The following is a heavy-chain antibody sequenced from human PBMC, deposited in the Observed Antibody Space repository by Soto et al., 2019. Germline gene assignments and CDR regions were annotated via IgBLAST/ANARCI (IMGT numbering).Heavy chain of an antibody. CDR2: INHSGST. Sequence: PSETLSLTCAVYGGSFSGYYWSWIRQPPGKGLEWIGEINHSGSTNYNPSLKSRVTISVDTSKNQFSLKLSSVTAADTAVYYCARAMVRGVTTYYYYYGMDVWGQGTTVTVSS. CDR3: ARAMVRGVTTYYYYYGMDV. D-gene: IGHD3-10*01. CDR1: GGSFSGYY. V-gene: IGHV4-34*01. J-gene: IGHJ6*02.